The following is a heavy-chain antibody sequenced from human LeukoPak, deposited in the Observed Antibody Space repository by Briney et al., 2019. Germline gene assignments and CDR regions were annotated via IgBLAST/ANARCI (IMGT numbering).Heavy chain of an antibody. CDR2: IYLGDSNA. CDR1: GYSFTRYW. V-gene: IGHV5-51*01. CDR3: AKHSNYGYYYGMDV. Sequence: PGESLKISCKGSGYSFTRYWIGWVRQMPGKGLEWMGIIYLGDSNARYSPSFQGQVTISADKSINTAYLQWSSLKASDTAMYYCAKHSNYGYYYGMDVWGQGTTVTVSS. D-gene: IGHD4-11*01. J-gene: IGHJ6*02.